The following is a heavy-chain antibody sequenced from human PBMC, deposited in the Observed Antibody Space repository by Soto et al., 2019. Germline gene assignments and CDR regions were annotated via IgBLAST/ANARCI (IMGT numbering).Heavy chain of an antibody. CDR1: GYIFVNYG. V-gene: IGHV1-18*01. CDR3: VMVDNYVTPTPQDV. Sequence: QVQLVQSGDEVKKPGASVKVSCKASGYIFVNYGIAWVRQAPGQGLEWMGWISPYTGNTHSATKVQGRLTMTTDTSTSIAYMDLGSLTSDDTAVHYCVMVDNYVTPTPQDVWGQGTTVTVSS. J-gene: IGHJ6*02. CDR2: ISPYTGNT. D-gene: IGHD3-16*01.